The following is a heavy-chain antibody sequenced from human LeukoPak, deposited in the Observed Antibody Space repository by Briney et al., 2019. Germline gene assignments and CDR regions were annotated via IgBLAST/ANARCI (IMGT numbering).Heavy chain of an antibody. CDR3: ARAADRYLDY. Sequence: GGSLRLSCAASGFTFSSYWMHWVRQGPGKGLVWVSRITSDGSGTSYADSVKGRFTISRDNAKNTVYLQMNNLRAEDTAVYYCARAADRYLDYWGQGTLVTVSS. J-gene: IGHJ4*02. CDR1: GFTFSSYW. V-gene: IGHV3-74*01. D-gene: IGHD3-9*01. CDR2: ITSDGSGT.